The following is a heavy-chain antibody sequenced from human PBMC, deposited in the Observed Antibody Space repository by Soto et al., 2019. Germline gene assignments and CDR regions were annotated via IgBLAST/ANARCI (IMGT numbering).Heavy chain of an antibody. CDR2: IIPIFGTA. J-gene: IGHJ6*02. D-gene: IGHD3-9*01. CDR1: GGTFSSYA. V-gene: IGHV1-69*01. Sequence: QVQLVQSGAEVKKPGSSVKVSCKASGGTFSSYAISWVRQAPGQGLEWMGGIIPIFGTANYAQKFQGRVTITADESTSTVYMELSSLRSEYTAVYYCARAYYDILAAVSLHYYGMDVWGQGTTVTVSS. CDR3: ARAYYDILAAVSLHYYGMDV.